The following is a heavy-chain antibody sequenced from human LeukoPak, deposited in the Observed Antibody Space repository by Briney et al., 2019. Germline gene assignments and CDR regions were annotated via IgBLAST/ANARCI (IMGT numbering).Heavy chain of an antibody. D-gene: IGHD2/OR15-2a*01. J-gene: IGHJ6*02. CDR2: INWNGGST. V-gene: IGHV3-20*04. CDR3: AKANRNYYGMDV. Sequence: PGGSLRLSCAASGFTFDDYGMSWVRQAPGKGLEWVSGINWNGGSTGYADSVKGRFTISRDNAKNSLYLQMNSLRAEDTALYYCAKANRNYYGMDVWGQGTTVTVSS. CDR1: GFTFDDYG.